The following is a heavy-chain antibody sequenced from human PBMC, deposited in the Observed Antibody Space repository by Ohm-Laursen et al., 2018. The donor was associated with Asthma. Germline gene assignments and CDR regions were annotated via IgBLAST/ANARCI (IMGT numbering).Heavy chain of an antibody. V-gene: IGHV3-15*01. CDR1: GYTFSRYS. D-gene: IGHD1-14*01. CDR2: ITSERSGGTR. CDR3: ATYNQYNAFDL. J-gene: IGHJ3*01. Sequence: SLRLSCSASGYTFSRYSIHWVRQSPGKGLEWVGRITSERSGGTRAYAAPVKDRFTISRDDSKTTLYLQMNSLETEDTAVYFCATYNQYNAFDLWGQGTMVTVSS.